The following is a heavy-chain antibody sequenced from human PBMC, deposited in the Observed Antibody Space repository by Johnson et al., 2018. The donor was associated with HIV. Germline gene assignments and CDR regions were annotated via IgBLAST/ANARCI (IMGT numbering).Heavy chain of an antibody. D-gene: IGHD6-13*01. CDR3: ARDRKYSSSWQWWPDSFDI. J-gene: IGHJ3*02. CDR2: ISYDGSNK. Sequence: QVQLVESGGGLVQPGGSLRLSCADSGFTFSTFSRNAMHWVRQAPGKGLEWVAVISYDGSNKYYADSVKGRFTIYRDNSKKTLYLQMNSLRAEDTAVYCCARDRKYSSSWQWWPDSFDIWGQGTMVTVSS. CDR1: GFTFSTFSRNA. V-gene: IGHV3-30*04.